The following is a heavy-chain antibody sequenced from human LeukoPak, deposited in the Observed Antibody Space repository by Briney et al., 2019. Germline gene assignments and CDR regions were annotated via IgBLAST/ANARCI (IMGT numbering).Heavy chain of an antibody. D-gene: IGHD1-1*01. CDR2: INAGNGNT. CDR1: GYTFISYA. J-gene: IGHJ4*02. CDR3: ARVGWNGYPEARTYYFDY. Sequence: GASVKVSCKASGYTFISYAMHWVRQAPGQRLEWMGWINAGNGNTKYSQKFQGRVTITRDTSTSTAYMELSSLRSEDTAVYYCARVGWNGYPEARTYYFDYWGQGTLVTVSS. V-gene: IGHV1-3*01.